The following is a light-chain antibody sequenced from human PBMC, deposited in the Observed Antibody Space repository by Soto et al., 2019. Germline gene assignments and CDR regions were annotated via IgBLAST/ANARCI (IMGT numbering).Light chain of an antibody. CDR2: GVS. CDR3: SSYASSSSLRV. CDR1: SSDVGGYNY. Sequence: QSALTQPASVSGSPGQSITISGTGTSSDVGGYNYVSWYQQHPGKAPKLMIYGVSNRPSGVSNRFSGSKSGNTASLTISGLQAEDEGDYYCSSYASSSSLRVFGGGTKVTVL. J-gene: IGLJ3*02. V-gene: IGLV2-14*01.